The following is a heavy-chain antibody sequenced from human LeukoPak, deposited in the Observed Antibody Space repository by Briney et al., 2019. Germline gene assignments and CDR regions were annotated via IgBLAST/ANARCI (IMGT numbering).Heavy chain of an antibody. CDR1: GFTFSSYA. D-gene: IGHD2-2*01. J-gene: IGHJ6*02. CDR3: AKTQRDCSSTSCSRYFGMGV. CDR2: ISGSSDST. V-gene: IGHV3-23*01. Sequence: GGSLRLSCAASGFTFSSYALTWVRQAPGKGLEWVSAISGSSDSTLFADSVKGRFTISRDNSKNTLYLQMNSLRAEDTAVYYCAKTQRDCSSTSCSRYFGMGVWGQGTTVTVSS.